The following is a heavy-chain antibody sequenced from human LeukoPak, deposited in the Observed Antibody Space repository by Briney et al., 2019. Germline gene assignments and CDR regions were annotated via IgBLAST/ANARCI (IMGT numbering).Heavy chain of an antibody. Sequence: GGSLRLSCAASGFTFDDYAMHWVRQAPGKGLEWVSFISGDGGSTYYAHSVKGRFTISRDTTKNTLYLQMTSLRTEDTALYYCAKDTLDYWGQGTLVPVSS. CDR3: AKDTLDY. CDR1: GFTFDDYA. V-gene: IGHV3-43*02. CDR2: ISGDGGST. J-gene: IGHJ4*01.